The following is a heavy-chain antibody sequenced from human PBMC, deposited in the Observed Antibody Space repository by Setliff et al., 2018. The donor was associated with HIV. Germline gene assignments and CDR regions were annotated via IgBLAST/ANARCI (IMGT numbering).Heavy chain of an antibody. CDR3: ARHSPSDY. Sequence: SETLSLTCTVSGDSISTDYWTWIRQPPGKGLEWIGYIYNSAGTSYNPSLKSRVTISVDTSKNQFSLKLSSVTAADTAVYYCARHSPSDYWGQGTLVTVSS. CDR1: GDSISTDY. J-gene: IGHJ4*02. CDR2: IYNSAGT. V-gene: IGHV4-59*08.